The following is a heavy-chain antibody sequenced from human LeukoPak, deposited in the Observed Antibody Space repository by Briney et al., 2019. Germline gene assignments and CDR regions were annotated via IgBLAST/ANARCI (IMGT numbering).Heavy chain of an antibody. J-gene: IGHJ4*02. V-gene: IGHV1-2*02. CDR1: GYTFTGYY. D-gene: IGHD5-12*01. CDR3: ARGGQSRGGGYYYFNS. CDR2: INPNSGGT. Sequence: ASVKVSCKASGYTFTGYYIHWVRQAPGQGLEWVGWINPNSGGTNYAQKFHGRVTMTRVTSNSTTYLELSRLRSDATAVYYCARGGQSRGGGYYYFNSGGQGTLVTVSS.